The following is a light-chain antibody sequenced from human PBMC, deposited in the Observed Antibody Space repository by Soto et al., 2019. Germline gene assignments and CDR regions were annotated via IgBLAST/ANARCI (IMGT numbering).Light chain of an antibody. CDR1: QSVSIK. CDR2: DTS. Sequence: EIVMTQSPATLSVSPGERATLSCRASQSVSIKLAWYQQKPGQAPRLLIYDTSTRASGVPDRFSGSGSGTEFTLTISSLQSEDFAVYYCQQYNNWPPITFGQGTRLEI. J-gene: IGKJ5*01. V-gene: IGKV3D-15*01. CDR3: QQYNNWPPIT.